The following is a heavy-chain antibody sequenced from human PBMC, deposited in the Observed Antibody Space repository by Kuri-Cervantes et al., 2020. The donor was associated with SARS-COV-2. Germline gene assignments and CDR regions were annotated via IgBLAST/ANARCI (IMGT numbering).Heavy chain of an antibody. J-gene: IGHJ4*02. Sequence: ASVKVSCKASGYTFTHYGISWVRQAPGKGLEWMGGFDPEDGETIYAQKFQGRVTMTRDTSTSTVYMVLSSLRSEDTAVYYCTTLIDYWGQGALVTVSS. V-gene: IGHV1-18*01. CDR3: TTLIDY. CDR1: GYTFTHYG. CDR2: FDPEDGET.